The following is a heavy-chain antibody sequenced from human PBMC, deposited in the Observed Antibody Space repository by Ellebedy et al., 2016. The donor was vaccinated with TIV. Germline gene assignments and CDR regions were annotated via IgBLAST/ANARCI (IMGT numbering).Heavy chain of an antibody. CDR2: ISPYNGNT. V-gene: IGHV1-18*01. D-gene: IGHD6-25*01. CDR3: ARPPGAATPYYDY. Sequence: ASVKVSCXASGYTFTRYAIHWVRQAPGQGLEWLGWISPYNGNTNYARDFEGRVTITTDTSSTTAHMELRDLKSDDTALYFCARPPGAATPYYDYWGQGTLVTVSS. J-gene: IGHJ4*02. CDR1: GYTFTRYA.